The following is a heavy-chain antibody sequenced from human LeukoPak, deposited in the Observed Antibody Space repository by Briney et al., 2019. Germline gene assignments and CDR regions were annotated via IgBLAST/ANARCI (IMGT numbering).Heavy chain of an antibody. CDR1: GGSFSGYY. CDR3: SRGLDSSKSGLD. Sequence: SETLSLTCAVYGGSFSGYYWTWIRQPPGKGLQWIGEIHPSGSTHYNPSLESRFIISLDTSKNHLSLRLSSVTAADTALYYCSRGLDSSKSGLDWGQGTLVTVSS. V-gene: IGHV4-34*01. J-gene: IGHJ4*02. D-gene: IGHD3/OR15-3a*01. CDR2: IHPSGST.